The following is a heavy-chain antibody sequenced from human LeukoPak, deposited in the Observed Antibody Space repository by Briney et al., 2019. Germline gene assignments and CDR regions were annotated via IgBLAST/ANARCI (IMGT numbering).Heavy chain of an antibody. Sequence: GASVKVSCKASGYTFTGYYMHWVRQAPGQGLEWMGWINPNSGGTNYAQKFQGRVTMTRDTSISTAYMELRSLRSDDTAVYYCASFPLRLGELSRDYWGQGTLVTVSS. V-gene: IGHV1-2*02. CDR3: ASFPLRLGELSRDY. CDR2: INPNSGGT. CDR1: GYTFTGYY. D-gene: IGHD3-16*02. J-gene: IGHJ4*02.